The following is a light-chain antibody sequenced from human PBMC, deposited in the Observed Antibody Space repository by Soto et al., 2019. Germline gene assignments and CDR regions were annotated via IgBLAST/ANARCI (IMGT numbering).Light chain of an antibody. J-gene: IGKJ5*01. CDR2: GAS. CDR1: QSLSSS. CDR3: QQYKNWPPIT. V-gene: IGKV3-15*01. Sequence: EIVMTQSPAILSVSPGEGATLPCRASQSLSSSLAWYQQKPGQAPRLLIYGASTRATGIPARFSGSGSGTEFTLTISSLLSEDFAVYYCQQYKNWPPITFGQGTRLEIK.